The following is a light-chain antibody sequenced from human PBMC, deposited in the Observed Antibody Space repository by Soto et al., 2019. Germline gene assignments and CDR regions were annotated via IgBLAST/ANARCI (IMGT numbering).Light chain of an antibody. CDR3: QQFGGSVT. V-gene: IGKV3-20*01. CDR2: GAS. Sequence: EVVLTQSPGTLSLSPGERATLSCRASQSVRSTYLGWYQQKPGQAPRLLIYGASKRQSGVPDRFSGGGSGTDFTLTISSLQPEDVAVYYCQQFGGSVTFGGGTKVDIK. CDR1: QSVRSTY. J-gene: IGKJ4*01.